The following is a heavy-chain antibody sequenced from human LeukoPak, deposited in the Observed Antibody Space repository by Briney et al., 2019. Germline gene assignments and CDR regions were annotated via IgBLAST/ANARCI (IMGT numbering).Heavy chain of an antibody. CDR3: TTYSSGHY. CDR2: IGVKTNSYAT. D-gene: IGHD6-19*01. V-gene: IGHV3-73*01. J-gene: IGHJ4*02. CDR1: GFTFSVSD. Sequence: GGSLRLSCAASGFTFSVSDMHWVRQASGKGLEWVGRIGVKTNSYATAYAAALQGRFAISRDDSKNTAYLQMNSLTTEDTAVYYCTTYSSGHYWGQGTLVTVSS.